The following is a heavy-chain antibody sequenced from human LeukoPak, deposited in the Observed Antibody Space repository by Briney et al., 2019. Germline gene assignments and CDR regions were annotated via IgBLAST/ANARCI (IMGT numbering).Heavy chain of an antibody. V-gene: IGHV4-61*01. D-gene: IGHD2-2*01. CDR2: TYYSGST. CDR1: GGSVSSGSYY. J-gene: IGHJ5*02. CDR3: ARDSSSTFSP. Sequence: SETLSLTCTVSGGSVSSGSYYWSWIRQPPGKGLEWIGYTYYSGSTNYNPSLKSRVTISVDTSKNQFSLKLSSVTAADTAVYYCARDSSSTFSPWGQGTLVTVSS.